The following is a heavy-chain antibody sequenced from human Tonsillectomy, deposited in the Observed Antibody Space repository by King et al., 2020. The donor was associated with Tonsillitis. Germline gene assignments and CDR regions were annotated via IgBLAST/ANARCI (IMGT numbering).Heavy chain of an antibody. CDR3: ARDNVLAYGGDSFDI. D-gene: IGHD4-23*01. CDR2: IYYSGST. Sequence: VQLQESGPGLVKPSETLSLTCTVSGGSISSYYWSWIRQPPGKGLEWIGYIYYSGSTNYNPSLKSRVTISVDTSKNQFSLKLSSVTAADTAVYYCARDNVLAYGGDSFDIWGQGTMVTVSS. CDR1: GGSISSYY. J-gene: IGHJ3*02. V-gene: IGHV4-59*01.